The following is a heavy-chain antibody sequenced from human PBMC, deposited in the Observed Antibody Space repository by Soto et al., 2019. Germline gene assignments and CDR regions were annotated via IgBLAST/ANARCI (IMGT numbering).Heavy chain of an antibody. CDR2: IYPGDSDT. CDR1: GYSFTSYW. D-gene: IGHD3-3*01. Sequence: EVQLVQSGAEVQKPGESLKISCKGSGYSFTSYWIGWVRQMPGKGLEWMGIIYPGDSDTRYSPSFHGQVTISADKSISTDYLQWSSLKASDTAMYYCARHRGVNAIVGVVNNYYYGMDVWGQGTTVTVSS. CDR3: ARHRGVNAIVGVVNNYYYGMDV. V-gene: IGHV5-51*01. J-gene: IGHJ6*02.